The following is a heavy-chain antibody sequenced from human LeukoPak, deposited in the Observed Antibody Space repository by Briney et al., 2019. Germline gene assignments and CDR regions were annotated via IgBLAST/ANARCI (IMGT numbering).Heavy chain of an antibody. J-gene: IGHJ4*02. Sequence: GGSLRLSCAASGFTFSSYGMHWVRQAPGKGLEWVAVISYDGSNKYYADSVKGRFTISRDNSKNTLYLQMNSLRGEDTAVYYCAKDRYGDYGSSFDYWGQGTLVTVSS. CDR2: ISYDGSNK. CDR1: GFTFSSYG. V-gene: IGHV3-30*18. CDR3: AKDRYGDYGSSFDY. D-gene: IGHD4-17*01.